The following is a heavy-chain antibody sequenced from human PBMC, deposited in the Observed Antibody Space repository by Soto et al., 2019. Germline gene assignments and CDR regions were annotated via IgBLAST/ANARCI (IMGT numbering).Heavy chain of an antibody. J-gene: IGHJ4*02. Sequence: QVQLVQSGAEVKKPGSSVKVSCKASGGTFSSYAISWVRQAPGQGLEWMGGIIPIFGTANYAQKFQGRVTITADESTSTAYMELSSLRSEDTAVYYCARETYYDILTCYYPSFDYWGQGTLVTVSS. V-gene: IGHV1-69*01. CDR1: GGTFSSYA. D-gene: IGHD3-9*01. CDR2: IIPIFGTA. CDR3: ARETYYDILTCYYPSFDY.